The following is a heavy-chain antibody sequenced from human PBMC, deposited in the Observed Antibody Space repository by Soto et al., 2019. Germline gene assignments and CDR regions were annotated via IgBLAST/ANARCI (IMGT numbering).Heavy chain of an antibody. D-gene: IGHD6-19*01. CDR2: IYHSGST. J-gene: IGHJ4*02. Sequence: QGQLQESGPGLVKPSGTLSLTCAVSGGSISSDYWWTWVRQPPGKGLEWIAEIYHSGSTNYSPSLKSRVTISVDKSKNQISLKLSSVTAADTAVYYCARVLSSGWSRFDYWGQGTLVTVSS. CDR3: ARVLSSGWSRFDY. CDR1: GGSISSDYW. V-gene: IGHV4-4*02.